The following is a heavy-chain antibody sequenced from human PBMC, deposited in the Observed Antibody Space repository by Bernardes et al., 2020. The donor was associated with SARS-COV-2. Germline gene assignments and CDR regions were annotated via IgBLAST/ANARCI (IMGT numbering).Heavy chain of an antibody. V-gene: IGHV1-24*01. J-gene: IGHJ5*02. CDR3: ATASAVAGTNWFDP. Sequence: ASVKVSCKVSGYTLTELSMHWVRQAPGKGLEWMGGFDPEDGETIYAQKFQGRVTMTEDTSTDTAYMKLSSLRSEDTAVYYCATASAVAGTNWFDPWGQGTLVTVSS. CDR2: FDPEDGET. CDR1: GYTLTELS. D-gene: IGHD6-19*01.